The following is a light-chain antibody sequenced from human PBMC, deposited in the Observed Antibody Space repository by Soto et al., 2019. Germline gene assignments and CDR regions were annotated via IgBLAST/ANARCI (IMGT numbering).Light chain of an antibody. J-gene: IGKJ2*01. CDR2: AAS. CDR3: QQTFSPPYS. V-gene: IGKV1-39*01. Sequence: DIQMTQSPNSLSAAVGDRVTITCWASQNIVTYLNWYQQKPGKAPDLLVYAASTLQDGVPSRFSGSGSGTDFTLTITTLQPEDFVTYYCQQTFSPPYSIGQGTKLAI. CDR1: QNIVTY.